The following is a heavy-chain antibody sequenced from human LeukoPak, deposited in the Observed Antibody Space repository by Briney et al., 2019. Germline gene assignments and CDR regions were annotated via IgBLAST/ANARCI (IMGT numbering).Heavy chain of an antibody. D-gene: IGHD3-22*01. CDR1: GFTFSSYG. CDR3: ARPPDYYDSSGYQKYYYYYMDV. J-gene: IGHJ6*03. CDR2: IRYDGSNK. Sequence: SGGSLRPSCAASGFTFSSYGMHWVRQAPGKGLEWVAFIRYDGSNKYYADSVKGRFTISRDNSKNTLYLQMNSLRAEDTAVYYCARPPDYYDSSGYQKYYYYYMDVWGKGTTVTISS. V-gene: IGHV3-30*02.